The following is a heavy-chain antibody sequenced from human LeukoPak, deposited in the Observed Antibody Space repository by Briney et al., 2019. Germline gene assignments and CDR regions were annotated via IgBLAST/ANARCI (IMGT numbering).Heavy chain of an antibody. J-gene: IGHJ4*02. D-gene: IGHD2-2*01. V-gene: IGHV4-38-2*02. CDR2: IYHSGST. CDR3: AHGAMYQLDY. Sequence: SETLSLTCTVSGYSISSGYYWGWIRQPPGKGLEWIGSIYHSGSTYYNPSLKSRVTISVDTSKNQFSLKLSSVTAADTAVYYCAHGAMYQLDYWGQGTLVTVSS. CDR1: GYSISSGYY.